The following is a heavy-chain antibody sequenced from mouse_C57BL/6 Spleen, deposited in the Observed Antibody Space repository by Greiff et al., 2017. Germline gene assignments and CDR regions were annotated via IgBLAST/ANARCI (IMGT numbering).Heavy chain of an antibody. CDR1: GFSLTSYG. CDR3: ASVGTYPY. V-gene: IGHV2-6*01. J-gene: IGHJ3*01. CDR2: IWGVGST. D-gene: IGHD5-1*01. Sequence: QVQLKESGPGLVAPSQSLSITCTVSGFSLTSYGVDWVRQSPGKGLEWLGVIWGVGSTNYTSALKSRLSISKDNSKSQVFLKMNSLQTDDTAMYYCASVGTYPYWGQGTLVTVSA.